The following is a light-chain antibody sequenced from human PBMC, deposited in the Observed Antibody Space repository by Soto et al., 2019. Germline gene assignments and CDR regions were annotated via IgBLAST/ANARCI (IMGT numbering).Light chain of an antibody. CDR1: QGISSA. Sequence: AIQLTQYTSSLSASVGDRVTISCRASQGISSALAWYQQKPGKAPKLLIYDASSLESGVPSRFSGSGSGTDFTLTISSLQPEDFATYYCQQFNNYAITFGQGTRLEIK. V-gene: IGKV1D-13*01. CDR2: DAS. J-gene: IGKJ5*01. CDR3: QQFNNYAIT.